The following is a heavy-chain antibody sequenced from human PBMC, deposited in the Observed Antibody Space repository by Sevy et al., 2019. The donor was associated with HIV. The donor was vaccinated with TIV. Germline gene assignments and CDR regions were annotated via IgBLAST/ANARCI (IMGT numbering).Heavy chain of an antibody. J-gene: IGHJ5*02. D-gene: IGHD2-2*01. CDR3: ARAGGYCSSTSCHGAGWFDP. CDR1: GFTFSSYS. Sequence: GGSLRLSCAASGFTFSSYSMNWVRQAPGKGLEWVSYISSSGSTIYYADSVKGRFTISRDNAKNSLYLQMNSLRDEDTAVYYCARAGGYCSSTSCHGAGWFDPWGQGTLVTVSS. V-gene: IGHV3-48*02. CDR2: ISSSGSTI.